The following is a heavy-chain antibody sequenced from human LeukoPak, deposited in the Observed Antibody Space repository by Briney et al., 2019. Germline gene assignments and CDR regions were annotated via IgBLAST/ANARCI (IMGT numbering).Heavy chain of an antibody. Sequence: SETLSLTCAVYGGSFSGYYWSWIRQPPGKGLEWIGEINHSGSTNYNPSLKSRVTISVDTSKNQFSLKLSPVTAADTAVYYCARGLAVTSTRGYFDYWGQGTLVTVSS. V-gene: IGHV4-34*01. CDR2: INHSGST. CDR1: GGSFSGYY. D-gene: IGHD4-17*01. CDR3: ARGLAVTSTRGYFDY. J-gene: IGHJ4*02.